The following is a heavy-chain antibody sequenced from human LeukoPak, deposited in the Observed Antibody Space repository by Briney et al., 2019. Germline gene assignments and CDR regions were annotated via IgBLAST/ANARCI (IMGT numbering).Heavy chain of an antibody. CDR2: IIPIFGTA. D-gene: IGHD3-10*01. CDR1: GGTFSSYA. V-gene: IGHV1-69*05. CDR3: ARGGYGSGSYYSYTPPLVEPNDAFDI. J-gene: IGHJ3*02. Sequence: GASVKVSCKASGGTFSSYAISWVRQAPGQGLEWMGGIIPIFGTANYAQKFQGRVTMTRDMSTSTVYMELSSLRSEDTAVYYCARGGYGSGSYYSYTPPLVEPNDAFDIWGQGTMVTVSS.